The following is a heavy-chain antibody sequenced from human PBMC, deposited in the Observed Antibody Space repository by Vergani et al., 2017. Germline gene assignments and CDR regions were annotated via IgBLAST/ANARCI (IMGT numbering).Heavy chain of an antibody. CDR2: LRYDGTTK. D-gene: IGHD1-26*01. CDR1: GFPFGSFG. Sequence: QVHLVESGGGVVQPGRSLRLSCAASGFPFGSFGLHWVRQAPGKGLEWVAYLRYDGTTKQYADSVKGRFTISSDNSKNMLYLQMDSLRPEDTAMFYCVKDRGASIGFDDWGQGTQVTVSS. J-gene: IGHJ4*02. V-gene: IGHV3-30*02. CDR3: VKDRGASIGFDD.